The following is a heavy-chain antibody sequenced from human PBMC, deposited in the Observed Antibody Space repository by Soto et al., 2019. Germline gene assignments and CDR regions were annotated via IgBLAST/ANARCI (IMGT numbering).Heavy chain of an antibody. J-gene: IGHJ3*02. D-gene: IGHD1-26*01. CDR2: IGGSGGST. V-gene: IGHV3-23*01. CDR1: GFTLSGYA. Sequence: PGGSLRLSCAAAGFTLSGYAICWVRQAPGKRIEWVAAIGGSGGSTCYADPVKGRFTISRNNSKKTVFSQINSIDAENTAQYYRAKGLTLIVGAYSNDPFDNWCQARMVT. CDR3: AKGLTLIVGAYSNDPFDN.